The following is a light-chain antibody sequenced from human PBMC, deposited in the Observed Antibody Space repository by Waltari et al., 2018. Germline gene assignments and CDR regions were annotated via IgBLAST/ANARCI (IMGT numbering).Light chain of an antibody. Sequence: QSVLTQPPSTSGTPGPRVTISCSGRRSNIGTHAVNCYQQLPGTAPKLLIYSTNQRPSGVPDRFSGSKSGTSASLAISGLQSEDEADYYCAAWDDRLNAVLFGGGTKLTVL. CDR1: RSNIGTHA. CDR2: STN. CDR3: AAWDDRLNAVL. V-gene: IGLV1-44*01. J-gene: IGLJ2*01.